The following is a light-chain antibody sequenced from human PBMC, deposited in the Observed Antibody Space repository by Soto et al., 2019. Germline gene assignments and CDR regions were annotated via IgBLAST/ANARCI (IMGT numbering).Light chain of an antibody. CDR1: QSIKNW. J-gene: IGKJ3*01. Sequence: DIQMTQSPSTLSASVGDRVTITCRASQSIKNWLAWYQQKPGEAPKLLIYKASTLESGVPSRFSGSGSGTEFTPTISCLQPDDVATYHCQQYNSYSQFTFGPGTKVDIK. CDR3: QQYNSYSQFT. V-gene: IGKV1-5*03. CDR2: KAS.